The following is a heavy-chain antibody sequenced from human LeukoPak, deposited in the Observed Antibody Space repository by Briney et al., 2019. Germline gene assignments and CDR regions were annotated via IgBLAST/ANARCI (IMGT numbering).Heavy chain of an antibody. Sequence: PGGSLRLSCAASGFTVSSNYMSWVRQAPGKGLEWVSVIYSGGSTYYADSVKGRFTISRDNSKNTLYLQMNSLRAEDTAVYYCAKDSYSSSWYIIENYFDYWGQGTLVTVSS. V-gene: IGHV3-53*01. CDR2: IYSGGST. D-gene: IGHD6-13*01. CDR1: GFTVSSNY. CDR3: AKDSYSSSWYIIENYFDY. J-gene: IGHJ4*02.